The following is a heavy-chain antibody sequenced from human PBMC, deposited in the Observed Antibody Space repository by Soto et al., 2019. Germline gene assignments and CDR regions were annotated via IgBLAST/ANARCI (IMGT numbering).Heavy chain of an antibody. CDR1: GFTFSSYA. D-gene: IGHD2-2*01. CDR2: ISYDGSNK. Sequence: QVQLVESGGGVVQPGRSLRLSCAASGFTFSSYAMHWVRQAPGKGLEWVAVISYDGSNKYYADSVKGRFTISRDNSKNTLYLQMNSLRAEDTAVYYCARGLCSSTSCYYYYGMDVWGQGTTVTVSS. J-gene: IGHJ6*02. V-gene: IGHV3-30-3*01. CDR3: ARGLCSSTSCYYYYGMDV.